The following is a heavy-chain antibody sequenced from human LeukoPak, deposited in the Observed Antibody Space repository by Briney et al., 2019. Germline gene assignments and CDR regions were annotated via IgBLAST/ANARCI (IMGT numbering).Heavy chain of an antibody. CDR3: TTAYVLRYFDWLPYSFDI. Sequence: GGSLRLSCAASAFTFSNAWMSWVRQAPGKGLEWVGRIKSKTDGGTTDFAAPVKGRFTISRDDSKNTLYLQMNSLKTEDTAVNYCTTAYVLRYFDWLPYSFDIWGQGKMVTVSS. V-gene: IGHV3-15*01. CDR1: AFTFSNAW. CDR2: IKSKTDGGTT. D-gene: IGHD3-9*01. J-gene: IGHJ3*02.